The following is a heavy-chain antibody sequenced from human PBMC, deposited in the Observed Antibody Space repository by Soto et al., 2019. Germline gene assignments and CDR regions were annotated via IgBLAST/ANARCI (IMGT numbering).Heavy chain of an antibody. J-gene: IGHJ5*02. Sequence: GSAPTLVNPTQTLTLTCSFSGFSLSTNGVAVGWIRQPPGKDLEWLALIYWDDDKRYNPSLKIKIASTKDTYKKQVVITMTNMHPVHTGTYYCGRRLVDDLLGNHSDPWGQGILVTVSS. CDR2: IYWDDDK. V-gene: IGHV2-5*02. CDR3: GRRLVDDLLGNHSDP. CDR1: GFSLSTNGVA. D-gene: IGHD3-3*01.